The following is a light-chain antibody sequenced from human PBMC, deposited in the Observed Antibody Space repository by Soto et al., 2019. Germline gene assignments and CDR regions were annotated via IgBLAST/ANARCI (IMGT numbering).Light chain of an antibody. CDR1: SSTIGSNY. Sequence: QLVLTQPPSASGTPGQRVTISCSGSSSTIGSNYVYWYQQLPGSAPKLLIYRNDQRPSGVPDRFSASKSGTAASLAISGLRSEDEADYHCAAWDDSLSAVVFGGGTKLTVL. CDR3: AAWDDSLSAVV. CDR2: RND. J-gene: IGLJ2*01. V-gene: IGLV1-47*01.